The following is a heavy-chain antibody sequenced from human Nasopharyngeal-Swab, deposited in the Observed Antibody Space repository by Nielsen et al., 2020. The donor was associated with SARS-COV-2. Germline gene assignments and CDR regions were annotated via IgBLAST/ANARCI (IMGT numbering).Heavy chain of an antibody. CDR1: GYSFTNYW. D-gene: IGHD3-10*01. Sequence: KVSCKGSGYSFTNYWIGWVRQMPGKGLEWMGIIYPGDSDTRYSPSFQGQVTISADKSISTAYLQWNSLKASDTAMYYCARYPTMVRGVLDYWGQGTLVTVSS. J-gene: IGHJ4*02. CDR2: IYPGDSDT. CDR3: ARYPTMVRGVLDY. V-gene: IGHV5-51*01.